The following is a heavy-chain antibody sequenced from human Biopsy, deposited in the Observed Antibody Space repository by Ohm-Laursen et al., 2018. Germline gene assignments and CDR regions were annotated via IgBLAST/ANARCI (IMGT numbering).Heavy chain of an antibody. CDR3: AIEGGTYSKPFDY. V-gene: IGHV1-8*01. Sequence: ASVKASCNASGYTFISYDTDWVRQATGQGLEWMGWMNPNSGKTGYAQKFQVRVTMTTNTSVNTAYMELSILTFEDTAVYYCAIEGGTYSKPFDYWGQGSQVTVSS. D-gene: IGHD1-26*01. CDR2: MNPNSGKT. J-gene: IGHJ4*02. CDR1: GYTFISYD.